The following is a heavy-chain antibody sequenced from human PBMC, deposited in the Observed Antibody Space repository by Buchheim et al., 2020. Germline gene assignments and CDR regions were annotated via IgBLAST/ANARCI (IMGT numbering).Heavy chain of an antibody. J-gene: IGHJ4*02. V-gene: IGHV4-59*08. CDR3: ARQGHYGDYDN. Sequence: QVQLQESGPGLVKPSETLSLTCTVSGGSISSYYWSWIRQPPGGGLECIAYIHYSGSTNYNPSLTNRSTISLDTSQHQFSLKVSSVTAADTAVYYCARQGHYGDYDNWSQGTL. D-gene: IGHD4-17*01. CDR1: GGSISSYY. CDR2: IHYSGST.